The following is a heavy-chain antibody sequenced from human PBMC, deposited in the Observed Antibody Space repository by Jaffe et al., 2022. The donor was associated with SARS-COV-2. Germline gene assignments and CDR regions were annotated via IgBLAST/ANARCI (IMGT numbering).Heavy chain of an antibody. CDR2: IYYSGST. Sequence: QVQLQESGPGLVKPSETLSLTCTVSGGSISSYYWSWIRQPPGKGLEWIGYIYYSGSTNYNPSLKSRVTISVDTSKNQFSLKLSSVTAADTAVYYCARVLGNYYGSGSYYWFDPWGQGTLVTVSS. CDR3: ARVLGNYYGSGSYYWFDP. V-gene: IGHV4-59*01. CDR1: GGSISSYY. J-gene: IGHJ5*02. D-gene: IGHD3-10*01.